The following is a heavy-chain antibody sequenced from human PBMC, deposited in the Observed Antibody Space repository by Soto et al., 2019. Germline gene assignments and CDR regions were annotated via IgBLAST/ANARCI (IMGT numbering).Heavy chain of an antibody. D-gene: IGHD3-3*01. J-gene: IGHJ4*02. V-gene: IGHV3-30-3*01. CDR3: ARGRRITIFGVVIFSPFDY. CDR2: ISYDGSNK. CDR1: GFTFSSYA. Sequence: GGSLRLSCAASGFTFSSYAMHWVRQAPGKGLEWVAVISYDGSNKYYADSVKGRFTISRDNSKNTLYLQMNSLRAEDTAVYYCARGRRITIFGVVIFSPFDYWGQGTLVTVSS.